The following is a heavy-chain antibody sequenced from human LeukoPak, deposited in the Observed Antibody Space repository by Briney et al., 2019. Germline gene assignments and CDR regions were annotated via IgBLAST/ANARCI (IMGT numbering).Heavy chain of an antibody. D-gene: IGHD2-2*01. CDR3: ARLMDLVVPAASWFDP. CDR1: GYTFTGYY. CDR2: INPNSGGT. V-gene: IGHV1-2*02. Sequence: ASVKVSCKASGYTFTGYYMHWVRQAPGQGLEWMGWINPNSGGTNYAQKFQGRVTMTRDTSISTAYMELSRLRSDDTAVYYCARLMDLVVPAASWFDPWGQGTLVTVSS. J-gene: IGHJ5*02.